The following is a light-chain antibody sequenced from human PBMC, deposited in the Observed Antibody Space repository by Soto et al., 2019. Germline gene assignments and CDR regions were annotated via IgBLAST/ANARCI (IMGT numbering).Light chain of an antibody. Sequence: DIQMTQSPSSLSAYVGDRVTITCRASQSVSDFLNWYPQKAGEAPMLLVYGASSLQSGVPSRFTGSGSETDFSLTINSLQPEDSATYYCQQSFILPYTFGQGTKLEI. CDR1: QSVSDF. V-gene: IGKV1-39*01. CDR2: GAS. J-gene: IGKJ2*01. CDR3: QQSFILPYT.